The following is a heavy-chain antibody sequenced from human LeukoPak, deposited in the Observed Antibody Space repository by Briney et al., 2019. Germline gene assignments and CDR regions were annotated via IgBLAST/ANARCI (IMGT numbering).Heavy chain of an antibody. J-gene: IGHJ4*02. V-gene: IGHV4-59*01. Sequence: PSETLSLTCTVSGGSIRSYHWSWIRQPAGKGLEWMGHIYYSGSTNYNPSLKSRVTISVDTSKNQFSLKLSSVTAADTAVYYCACIRVGATSFDYWGQGTLVTVSS. CDR1: GGSIRSYH. CDR3: ACIRVGATSFDY. D-gene: IGHD1-26*01. CDR2: IYYSGST.